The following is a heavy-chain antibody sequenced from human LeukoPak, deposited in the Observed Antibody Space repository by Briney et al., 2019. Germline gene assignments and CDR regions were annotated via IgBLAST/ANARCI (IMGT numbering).Heavy chain of an antibody. V-gene: IGHV3-33*01. J-gene: IGHJ4*02. CDR3: ARDKQYYDILTGYYKFFDY. CDR2: IWYDGSNK. D-gene: IGHD3-9*01. Sequence: PGRSLRLSCAASVFTFSSYGMHWVRQAPGKGLEWVAVIWYDGSNKYYADSVKGRFTISRDNSKNTLYLQMNSLRAEDTAVYYCARDKQYYDILTGYYKFFDYWGQGTLVTVSS. CDR1: VFTFSSYG.